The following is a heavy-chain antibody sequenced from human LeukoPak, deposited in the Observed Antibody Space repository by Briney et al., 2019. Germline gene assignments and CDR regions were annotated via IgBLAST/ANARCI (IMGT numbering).Heavy chain of an antibody. CDR1: GGSMSSSY. D-gene: IGHD3-22*01. V-gene: IGHV4-59*05. J-gene: IGHJ4*02. Sequence: SETLSLTCTISGGSMSSSYWSWIRQPPGKGLEWIGSIYYSGSTYYNPSLKSRVTISVDTSKNQFSLKLSSVTAADTAVYYCATPDYDSSGYLDYWGQGTLVTVSS. CDR2: IYYSGST. CDR3: ATPDYDSSGYLDY.